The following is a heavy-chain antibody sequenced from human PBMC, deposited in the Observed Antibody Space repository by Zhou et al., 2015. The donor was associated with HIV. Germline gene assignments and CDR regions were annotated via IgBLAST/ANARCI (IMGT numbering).Heavy chain of an antibody. CDR1: GGTFSKHG. CDR3: AREGWGSWYFDL. J-gene: IGHJ2*01. D-gene: IGHD7-27*01. Sequence: QVRLVQSGAEVKKPGSSVKVSCKASGGTFSKHGISWVRQAPGQGLEWMGGIVPFFGPANYAQKFQGRVTITADKSTSTAYMELSSLRSDDTAAYYCAREGWGSWYFDLWGPGTLVSVSS. V-gene: IGHV1-69*06. CDR2: IVPFFGPA.